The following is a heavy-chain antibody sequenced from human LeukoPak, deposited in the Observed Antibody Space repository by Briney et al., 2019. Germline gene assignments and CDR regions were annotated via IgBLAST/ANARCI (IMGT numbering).Heavy chain of an antibody. CDR2: ITASGTAM. Sequence: GGSLRLSCAASGFTFSSYSMNWVRQAPGKGLEWVSHITASGTAMFYADSVKGRFTISRDNAKNSLYLQMNSLRAEDTAVYYCANTILLGYYYDMDVWGQGTTVTVSS. D-gene: IGHD3-3*01. CDR3: ANTILLGYYYDMDV. V-gene: IGHV3-48*04. CDR1: GFTFSSYS. J-gene: IGHJ6*02.